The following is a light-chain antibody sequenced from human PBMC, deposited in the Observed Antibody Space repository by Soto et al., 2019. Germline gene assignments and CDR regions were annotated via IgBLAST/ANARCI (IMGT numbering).Light chain of an antibody. V-gene: IGKV2-28*01. J-gene: IGKJ1*01. Sequence: DIVMTQSPLSLPVTPGEPASISCRSSQNLLYTNGYNYVDWYLQKPGQSPQLLIYLGSNRASGVPDRFSGSGSGTDFTLKISRVEAEDVGVYYCMQALQSRTFCQGTKVEIK. CDR3: MQALQSRT. CDR1: QNLLYTNGYNY. CDR2: LGS.